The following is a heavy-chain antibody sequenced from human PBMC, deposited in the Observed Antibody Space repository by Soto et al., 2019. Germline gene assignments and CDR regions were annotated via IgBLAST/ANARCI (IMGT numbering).Heavy chain of an antibody. CDR2: IYYSGST. D-gene: IGHD3-3*01. V-gene: IGHV4-61*01. J-gene: IGHJ5*02. CDR3: ARVSRAGVVIVRANWFDP. CDR1: GGSVSSGSYY. Sequence: PSETLSLTCTVSGGSVSSGSYYWSWIRQPPGKGLEWIGYIYYSGSTNYNPSLKSRVTISVDTSKNQFSLKLSSVTAADTAVYYCARVSRAGVVIVRANWFDPWGQGTLVTVAS.